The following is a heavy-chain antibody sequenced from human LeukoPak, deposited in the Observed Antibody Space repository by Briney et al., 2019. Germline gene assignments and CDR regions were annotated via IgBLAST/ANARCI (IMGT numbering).Heavy chain of an antibody. Sequence: GGSLRLSCAASGFTFSSYSMNWVHQAPGKGLEWVSSISSSSSYIYYADSVKGRFTISRDNAKNSLYLQMNSLRAEDTAVYYCARDGGYYDSSGYFAFDYWGQGTLVTVSS. CDR1: GFTFSSYS. D-gene: IGHD3-22*01. J-gene: IGHJ4*02. CDR3: ARDGGYYDSSGYFAFDY. V-gene: IGHV3-21*01. CDR2: ISSSSSYI.